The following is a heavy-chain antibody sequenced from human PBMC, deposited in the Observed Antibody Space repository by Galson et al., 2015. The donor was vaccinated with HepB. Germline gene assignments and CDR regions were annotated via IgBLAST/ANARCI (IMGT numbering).Heavy chain of an antibody. Sequence: SCKASGGTFSSYAISWVRQAPGQGLEWMGGIIPIFGTANYAQKFQGRVTITADESTSTAYMELSSLRSEDTAVYYCARDIAGAGTNYDFWSGSGYGMDVWGQGTTVTVSS. V-gene: IGHV1-69*01. CDR3: ARDIAGAGTNYDFWSGSGYGMDV. J-gene: IGHJ6*02. CDR2: IIPIFGTA. D-gene: IGHD3-3*01. CDR1: GGTFSSYA.